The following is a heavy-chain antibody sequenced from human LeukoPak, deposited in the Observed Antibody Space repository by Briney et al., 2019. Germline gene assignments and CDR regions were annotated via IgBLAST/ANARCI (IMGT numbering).Heavy chain of an antibody. CDR1: GYTFTGYY. V-gene: IGHV1-2*06. D-gene: IGHD4-17*01. CDR2: INPNSGGT. J-gene: IGHJ4*02. Sequence: ASVKVSCKASGYTFTGYYMHWVRQAPGQGLEWMGRINPNSGGTNYAQKFQGRVTMTRDTSISTAYMELSRLRSDDTAVYYCASETLPDYGDEYGGDYWGQGTLVTVSS. CDR3: ASETLPDYGDEYGGDY.